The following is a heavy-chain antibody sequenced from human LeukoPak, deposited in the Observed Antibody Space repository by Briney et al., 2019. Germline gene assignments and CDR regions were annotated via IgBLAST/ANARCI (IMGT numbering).Heavy chain of an antibody. CDR3: ARVDMLTGYYFFDY. D-gene: IGHD3-9*01. Sequence: ASVKVSCKVSGYTLTELSMHWVRQAPGKGLEWMGGFDPEDGETIYAQNSQGRVTMTTDTPSSTAYMEVRSLRSDDTAVYYCARVDMLTGYYFFDYWGQGTLVTVSS. CDR2: FDPEDGET. J-gene: IGHJ4*02. V-gene: IGHV1-24*01. CDR1: GYTLTELS.